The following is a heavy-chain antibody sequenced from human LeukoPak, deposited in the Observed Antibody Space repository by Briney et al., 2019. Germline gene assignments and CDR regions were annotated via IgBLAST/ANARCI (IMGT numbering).Heavy chain of an antibody. J-gene: IGHJ4*02. CDR1: GGSISSLY. D-gene: IGHD6-6*01. V-gene: IGHV4-59*08. Sequence: SETLSLTCSVSGGSISSLYWSWIRQPPGKGLVWIGYIYYTGSTNYNPSLKSRVTMFVDMSKNQFSLRLSSVTAADTAVYYCARHRAYSSSSPFDYWGQGTLVTVSS. CDR2: IYYTGST. CDR3: ARHRAYSSSSPFDY.